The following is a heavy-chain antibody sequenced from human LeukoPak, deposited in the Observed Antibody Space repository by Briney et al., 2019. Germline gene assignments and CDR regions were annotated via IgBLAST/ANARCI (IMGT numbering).Heavy chain of an antibody. J-gene: IGHJ4*02. CDR1: GFTFSSYW. D-gene: IGHD2-15*01. V-gene: IGHV3-7*01. CDR2: TKQDGSEK. Sequence: GGSLRLSCAASGFTFSSYWMSWVRQAPGKGLEWVANTKQDGSEKYYVDSVKGRFTISRDNAKNSLYLQMNSLRAEDTAVYYCARDRHCSGGSCYQGVFDYWGQGTLVTVSS. CDR3: ARDRHCSGGSCYQGVFDY.